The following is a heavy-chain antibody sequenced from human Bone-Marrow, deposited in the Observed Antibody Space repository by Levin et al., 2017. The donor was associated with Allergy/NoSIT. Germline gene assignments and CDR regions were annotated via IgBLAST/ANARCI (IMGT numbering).Heavy chain of an antibody. Sequence: LGASVKVSCKASGYTFTAYYIHWVRQAPGQGLEWMGWINPYSGDTNYAQNFQGRIIMARDSSITTVYLELSRLTSDDTAMYFCARRSKSFSDLDYWGWGTLVTVSS. CDR3: ARRSKSFSDLDY. CDR1: GYTFTAYY. CDR2: INPYSGDT. D-gene: IGHD3-10*01. J-gene: IGHJ4*02. V-gene: IGHV1-2*03.